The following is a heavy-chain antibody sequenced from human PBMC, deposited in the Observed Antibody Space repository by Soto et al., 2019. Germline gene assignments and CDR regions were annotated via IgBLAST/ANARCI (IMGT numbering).Heavy chain of an antibody. D-gene: IGHD1-20*01. CDR1: GFTFDDYA. Sequence: EVQLVESGGGLVQPGRSLRLSCAASGFTFDDYAMHWVRQAPGKGLEWVSGISWNSGSIGYADSVRGRFTISRDNARNCMFLPRNSRRAEDWPVYYCSKDDQARSNCGDPPCFDYWCQRTLVTVS. V-gene: IGHV3-9*01. J-gene: IGHJ4*02. CDR2: ISWNSGSI. CDR3: SKDDQARSNCGDPPCFDY.